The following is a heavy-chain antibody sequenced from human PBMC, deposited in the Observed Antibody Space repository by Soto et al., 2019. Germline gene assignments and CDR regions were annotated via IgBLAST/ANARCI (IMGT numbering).Heavy chain of an antibody. V-gene: IGHV3-23*01. CDR3: AKVCYQSLTLVEGFDY. J-gene: IGHJ4*02. D-gene: IGHD2-15*01. CDR2: ISGSGDST. CDR1: GFTFSSYA. Sequence: GGSLRLSCAASGFTFSSYAMSWVRQAPGKGLEWVSSISGSGDSTYYADSVKGRFTISRDNSKNTLHLQMSSLRAEDTAVYYCAKVCYQSLTLVEGFDYWGQGTLVTVSS.